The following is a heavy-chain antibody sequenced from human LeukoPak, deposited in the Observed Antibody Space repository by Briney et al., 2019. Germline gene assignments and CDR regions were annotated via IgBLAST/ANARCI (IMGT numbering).Heavy chain of an antibody. CDR3: TRTGYSDSSGYYFDY. V-gene: IGHV3-49*04. Sequence: PGGSLRLSCTTSGFTFDDYAMTRVRQAPGKGLEWVGFIRNKAYGGTTEYAASVKGRFTISRDDSKSIAYLQMNSLKTEDTAVYYCTRTGYSDSSGYYFDYWSQGTLVTVSS. J-gene: IGHJ4*02. CDR2: IRNKAYGGTT. CDR1: GFTFDDYA. D-gene: IGHD3-22*01.